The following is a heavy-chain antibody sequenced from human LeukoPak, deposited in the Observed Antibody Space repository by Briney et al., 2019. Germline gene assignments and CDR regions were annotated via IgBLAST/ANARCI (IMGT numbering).Heavy chain of an antibody. CDR2: IKSKTDGGTT. CDR1: GFTFSNAW. D-gene: IGHD6-6*01. V-gene: IGHV3-15*01. J-gene: IGHJ6*02. Sequence: GGSLRLSCAASGFTFSNAWMSWVRQAPGKGLEWVGRIKSKTDGGTTDYAAPVKGRFTISRDESKNTLFLEMNSLKTEDTAVYYCTTPRLVLYGMDVWSQGTTVTVSS. CDR3: TTPRLVLYGMDV.